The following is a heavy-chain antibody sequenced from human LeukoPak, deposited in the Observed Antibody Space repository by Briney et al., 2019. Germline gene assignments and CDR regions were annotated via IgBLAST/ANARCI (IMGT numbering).Heavy chain of an antibody. V-gene: IGHV1-69*05. J-gene: IGHJ6*03. D-gene: IGHD5-18*01. CDR3: ARGGKRIQLWVGYYYYMDV. Sequence: ASVKVSCKASGGTFSSYAISWVRQAPGQGLEWMGGIIPIFGTANYAQKFQGRVTITRNTSISTAYMELSSLRSEDTAVYYCARGGKRIQLWVGYYYYMDVWGKGTTVTVSS. CDR2: IIPIFGTA. CDR1: GGTFSSYA.